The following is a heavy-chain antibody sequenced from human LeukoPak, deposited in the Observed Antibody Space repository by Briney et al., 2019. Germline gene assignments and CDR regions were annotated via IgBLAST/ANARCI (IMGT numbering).Heavy chain of an antibody. D-gene: IGHD1-1*01. CDR3: ARVQLERSGEPFDY. V-gene: IGHV1-2*02. CDR2: INPNSGGT. Sequence: ASVKVSCKASGYTFTGYYMHWVRQAPGQGLEWMGWINPNSGGTNYAQNFQGRVTMTRDTSTSTAYMELRSLRSDDTAVYYCARVQLERSGEPFDYWGQGTLVTVSS. CDR1: GYTFTGYY. J-gene: IGHJ4*02.